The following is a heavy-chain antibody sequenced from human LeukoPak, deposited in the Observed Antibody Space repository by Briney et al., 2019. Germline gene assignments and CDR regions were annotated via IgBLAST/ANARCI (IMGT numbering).Heavy chain of an antibody. CDR2: IYTSGST. CDR3: ARTSYGSGSYRMLYYYYYYMDV. Sequence: SPSETLSLTCTVSGGSISSGSYYWSWIRQPAGKGLEWIGRIYTSGSTNYNPSLKSRVTISVDTSKNQFSLKLSSVTAADTAVYYCARTSYGSGSYRMLYYYYYYMDVWGKGTTVTISS. V-gene: IGHV4-61*02. CDR1: GGSISSGSYY. J-gene: IGHJ6*03. D-gene: IGHD3-10*01.